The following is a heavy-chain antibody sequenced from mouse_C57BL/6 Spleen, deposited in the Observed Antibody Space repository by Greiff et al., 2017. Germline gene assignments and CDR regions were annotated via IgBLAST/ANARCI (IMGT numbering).Heavy chain of an antibody. D-gene: IGHD2-4*01. J-gene: IGHJ3*01. CDR3: ARGDYEAWFAY. Sequence: EVQLVEPGGGLVKPGGSLQLSCAASGFTFSDYGLHWVRQAPGKGLEWVAYISSASSTIYYADTVTGRFTFSRDTAKNTLFLQMTSLRSEDTAMYYCARGDYEAWFAYWGQGTLVTVSA. CDR1: GFTFSDYG. V-gene: IGHV5-17*01. CDR2: ISSASSTI.